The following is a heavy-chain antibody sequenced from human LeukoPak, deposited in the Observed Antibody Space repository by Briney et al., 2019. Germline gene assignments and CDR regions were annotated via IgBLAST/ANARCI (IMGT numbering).Heavy chain of an antibody. CDR3: AREEGRFEELLLPGYYYYYMDV. CDR1: GFTFSSYS. CDR2: ISSSSSYI. D-gene: IGHD3-10*01. J-gene: IGHJ6*03. Sequence: GGSLRLSCAASGFTFSSYSMNWVGQAAGKGLEWVSSISSSSSYIYYADSVKGRFTISRDNAKNSRYLQMNSLRAEDTAVYYCAREEGRFEELLLPGYYYYYMDVWGKGTTVTVSS. V-gene: IGHV3-21*01.